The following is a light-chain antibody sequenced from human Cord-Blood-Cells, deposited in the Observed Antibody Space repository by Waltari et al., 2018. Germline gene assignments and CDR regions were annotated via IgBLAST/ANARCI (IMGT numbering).Light chain of an antibody. J-gene: IGKJ4*01. CDR1: QSVSSY. V-gene: IGKV3-11*01. CDR3: QQRSNWPPVT. Sequence: EIVLTQSPATLSLSPGERATLSCRASQSVSSYLAWYQQKPGQAPRLLIYDASNRATRIPARFSGSGSGTDFTLTISSLEPEEFAVYYCQQRSNWPPVTFGGGTKVEIK. CDR2: DAS.